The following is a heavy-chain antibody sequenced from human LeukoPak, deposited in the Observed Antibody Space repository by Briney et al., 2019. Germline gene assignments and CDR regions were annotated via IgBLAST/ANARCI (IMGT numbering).Heavy chain of an antibody. CDR1: GGSLSSSSYY. Sequence: PSETLSLTCTVSGGSLSSSSYYWGWIRQPPGKGLEWLGSVFHSGDTYYNLPLKSRVTMSVDTSKNQFSLKLSSVTAADTAVYYCARYEFYGSGSYRYFDYWGQGTLVTVSS. CDR3: ARYEFYGSGSYRYFDY. J-gene: IGHJ4*02. D-gene: IGHD3-10*01. CDR2: VFHSGDT. V-gene: IGHV4-39*07.